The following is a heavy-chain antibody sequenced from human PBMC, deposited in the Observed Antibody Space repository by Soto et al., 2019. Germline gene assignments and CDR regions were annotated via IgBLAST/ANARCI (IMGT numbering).Heavy chain of an antibody. V-gene: IGHV3-11*01. D-gene: IGHD6-19*01. CDR3: ARETAWEAVAGTGGQYFQH. CDR1: GFTFSDYH. Sequence: QVQLVESGGGLVKPGGSLRLSCAASGFTFSDYHMSWIRQAPGKGLEWVSYISSSGSTIYYADSVKGRFTISRDNAKNSLYLQMNSLRAEDTAVYYCARETAWEAVAGTGGQYFQHWGQGTLVTVSS. J-gene: IGHJ1*01. CDR2: ISSSGSTI.